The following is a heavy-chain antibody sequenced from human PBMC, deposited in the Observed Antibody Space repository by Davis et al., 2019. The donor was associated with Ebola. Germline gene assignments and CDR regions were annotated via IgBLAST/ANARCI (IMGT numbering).Heavy chain of an antibody. D-gene: IGHD3-22*01. V-gene: IGHV3-30*03. CDR3: ARDGDSSGLLGYYYYYMDV. Sequence: GESLKISCAASGFTFSSYGMHWVRQAPGKGLEWVAVISYDGSNKYYADSVKGRFTISRDNSKNTLYLQMNSLKAEDTAVYYCARDGDSSGLLGYYYYYMDVWGKGTTVTVSS. CDR1: GFTFSSYG. J-gene: IGHJ6*03. CDR2: ISYDGSNK.